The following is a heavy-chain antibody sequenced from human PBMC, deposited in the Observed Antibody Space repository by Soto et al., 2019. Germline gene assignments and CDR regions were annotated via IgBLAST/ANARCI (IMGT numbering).Heavy chain of an antibody. V-gene: IGHV3-74*01. J-gene: IGHJ4*01. Sequence: EVQQVESGGGLVQPGGSLRLSCAASGFIFSDYWRHWVRQAPGKGLVWVSRINSDGSTTSYADSVKGRFTISRDNAKNTLYLQRNSLRVEDTAVYYCARVAYGDWVVFHYWGHGTLVTVSS. CDR3: ARVAYGDWVVFHY. D-gene: IGHD4-17*01. CDR1: GFIFSDYW. CDR2: INSDGSTT.